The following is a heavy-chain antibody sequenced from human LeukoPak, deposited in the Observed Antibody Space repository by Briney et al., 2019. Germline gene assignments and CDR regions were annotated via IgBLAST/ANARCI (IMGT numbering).Heavy chain of an antibody. CDR3: ARVGGQWLVLRYFQH. V-gene: IGHV3-21*04. J-gene: IGHJ1*01. D-gene: IGHD6-19*01. Sequence: PGGSLRLSCAASGFTFSTYSMNWVRQAPGKGLEWVSSISSTSNYIYYADSVKGRFTISRDNARNSLYLQMNSLRAEDTAVYYCARVGGQWLVLRYFQHWGQGTLVTVSS. CDR2: ISSTSNYI. CDR1: GFTFSTYS.